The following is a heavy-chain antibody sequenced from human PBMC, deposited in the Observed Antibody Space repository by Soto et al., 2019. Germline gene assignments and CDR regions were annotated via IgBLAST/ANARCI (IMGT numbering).Heavy chain of an antibody. CDR1: GFTFSSYG. CDR2: ISYDGSNK. Sequence: ESGGGVVQPGRSLRLSCAASGFTFSSYGMHWVRQAPGKGLEWVAVISYDGSNKYYADSVKGRFTISRDNSKNTLYLQMNSLRAEDTAVYYCAKEGLQYSGYNYYFDYWGQGTLVTVSS. D-gene: IGHD5-12*01. CDR3: AKEGLQYSGYNYYFDY. V-gene: IGHV3-30*18. J-gene: IGHJ4*02.